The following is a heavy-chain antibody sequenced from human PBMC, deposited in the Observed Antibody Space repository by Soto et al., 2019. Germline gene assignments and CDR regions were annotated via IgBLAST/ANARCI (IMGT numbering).Heavy chain of an antibody. CDR2: IYYSGST. J-gene: IGHJ5*02. D-gene: IGHD2-8*01. Sequence: SETLSLTCTVSGGSISSYYWSWIRQPPGKGLEWIGYIYYSGSTNYNPSLKSRVTISVDTSKNQFSLKLSSVTAADTAVYYCARAFVLTKNWFDPWGQGTLVTVSS. CDR1: GGSISSYY. CDR3: ARAFVLTKNWFDP. V-gene: IGHV4-59*01.